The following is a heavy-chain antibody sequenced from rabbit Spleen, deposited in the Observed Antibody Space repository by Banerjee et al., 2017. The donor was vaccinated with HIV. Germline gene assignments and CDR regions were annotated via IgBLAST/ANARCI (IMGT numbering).Heavy chain of an antibody. CDR3: VRDRGVDYTYGYAGNTYASPFNL. V-gene: IGHV1S40*01. Sequence: QSLEESGGGLVKPGGTLTVTCKASGIDFSSYYHMCWVRQAPGKGLEWIGCIYTGDSNTNYASWAKGRFTISKTSSTTVTLQMTSLTAADTATYFCVRDRGVDYTYGYAGNTYASPFNLWGQGTLVTVS. CDR2: IYTGDSNT. D-gene: IGHD6-1*01. J-gene: IGHJ4*01. CDR1: GIDFSSYYH.